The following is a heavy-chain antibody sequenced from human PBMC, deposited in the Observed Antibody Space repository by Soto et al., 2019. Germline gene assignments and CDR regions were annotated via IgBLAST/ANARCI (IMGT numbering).Heavy chain of an antibody. V-gene: IGHV1-46*03. J-gene: IGHJ5*02. CDR1: GYTFTNYN. CDR3: ARVPAP. CDR2: ISPSGGQT. Sequence: ASVKVSCKASGYTFTNYNVFWVRQAPGQGLEWMGIISPSGGQTNYAHKLQGRVTLTSDTSKSTVYMDITTHTSDDTSIYNSARVPAPWGQGTLVTVSS.